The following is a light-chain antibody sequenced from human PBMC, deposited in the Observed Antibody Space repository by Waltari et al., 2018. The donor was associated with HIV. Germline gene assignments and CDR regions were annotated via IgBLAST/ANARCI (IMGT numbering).Light chain of an antibody. CDR3: QQYTTYPIT. CDR2: AAS. J-gene: IGKJ5*01. Sequence: DIQMTQSPSSLSASVGDSVTITCRATQDIGSWLAWFQQRPGKAPKSLIYAASTLHRGVPSRFTGTGSGTDFTLTITGLQPEDFATYYCQQYTTYPITFGQGTRLDI. CDR1: QDIGSW. V-gene: IGKV1D-16*01.